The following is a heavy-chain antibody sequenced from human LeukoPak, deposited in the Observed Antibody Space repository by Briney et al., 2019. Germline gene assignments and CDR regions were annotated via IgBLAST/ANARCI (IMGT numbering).Heavy chain of an antibody. J-gene: IGHJ6*02. CDR2: INSDGSST. D-gene: IGHD3-10*01. Sequence: GGSPRLSCAASGFTFSNYWMHWVRQAPGKGLVWVSRINSDGSSTSYADSVKGRFTISRDNAKNTLFLQMNSLRAEDTAMYYCARDYGRSRDYGMDVWGQGTTVTVSS. V-gene: IGHV3-74*01. CDR3: ARDYGRSRDYGMDV. CDR1: GFTFSNYW.